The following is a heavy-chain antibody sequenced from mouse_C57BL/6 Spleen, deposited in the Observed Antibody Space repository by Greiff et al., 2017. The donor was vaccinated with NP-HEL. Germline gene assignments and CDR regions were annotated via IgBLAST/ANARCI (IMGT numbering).Heavy chain of an antibody. D-gene: IGHD1-1*01. Sequence: QVQLQQSGPELVKPGASVKISCKASGYAFSSSWMNWVKQRPGKGLEWIGRIYPGDGDTNYNGKFKGKATLTADKSSSTAYMQLSSLTSEDSAVYFCARRDYGSSDYWGQGTTLTVSS. CDR1: GYAFSSSW. J-gene: IGHJ2*01. CDR3: ARRDYGSSDY. V-gene: IGHV1-82*01. CDR2: IYPGDGDT.